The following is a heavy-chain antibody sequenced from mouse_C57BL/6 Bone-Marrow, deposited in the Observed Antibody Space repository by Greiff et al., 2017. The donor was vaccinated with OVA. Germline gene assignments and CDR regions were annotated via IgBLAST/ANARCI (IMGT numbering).Heavy chain of an antibody. V-gene: IGHV3-6*01. CDR1: GYSITSGYY. J-gene: IGHJ4*01. CDR2: ISYDGSN. Sequence: EVQLQESGPGLVKPSQSLSLTCSVTGYSITSGYYWNWIRQFPGNKLEWMGYISYDGSNNYNPSLKNRISITRDTSKNQFFLKLNSVTTEDTATYYCARDRGRLGDAMDYWGQGTSVTVSS. D-gene: IGHD4-1*01. CDR3: ARDRGRLGDAMDY.